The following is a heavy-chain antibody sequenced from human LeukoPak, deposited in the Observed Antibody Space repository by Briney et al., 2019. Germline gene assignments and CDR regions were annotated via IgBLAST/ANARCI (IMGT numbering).Heavy chain of an antibody. CDR3: ARMMATLHSHVDY. V-gene: IGHV1-2*02. CDR2: INPNSGGT. D-gene: IGHD5-24*01. J-gene: IGHJ4*02. Sequence: ASVKVSCKASGYTFNGYYMHWVRQAPGQGLEWMGWINPNSGGTNYAQKFQGRVTMTRDTSISTAYMELNRLRSDDTAVYYCARMMATLHSHVDYWGQGTLVTV. CDR1: GYTFNGYY.